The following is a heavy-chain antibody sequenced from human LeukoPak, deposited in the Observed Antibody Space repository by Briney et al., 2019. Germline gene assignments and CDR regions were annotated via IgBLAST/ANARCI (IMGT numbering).Heavy chain of an antibody. CDR1: GITFSSYT. Sequence: PGGSLRLSCAASGITFSSYTMHWVRQAPGKGLEWVAVISYDGSNKLYADSVKGRFTISRDNSKNTLYLQMNSLRAEDTAVYYCAREKTYYDFWSGIYYYYYYMDVWGKGTTVTVSS. CDR2: ISYDGSNK. CDR3: AREKTYYDFWSGIYYYYYYMDV. J-gene: IGHJ6*03. V-gene: IGHV3-30*04. D-gene: IGHD3-3*01.